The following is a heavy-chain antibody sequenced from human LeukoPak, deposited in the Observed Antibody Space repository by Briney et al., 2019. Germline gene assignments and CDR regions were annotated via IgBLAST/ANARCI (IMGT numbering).Heavy chain of an antibody. D-gene: IGHD3-3*01. V-gene: IGHV3-30-3*01. J-gene: IGHJ4*02. CDR3: ARALRFLEWLPGDY. CDR2: ISYDGSNK. Sequence: GGSLRLSCAASGFTFSSYAMHWVRQAPGKGLEWVAVISYDGSNKYYADSVKGRFTISRDNSKSTLYLQMNSLRAEDTAVYYCARALRFLEWLPGDYWGQGTLVTVS. CDR1: GFTFSSYA.